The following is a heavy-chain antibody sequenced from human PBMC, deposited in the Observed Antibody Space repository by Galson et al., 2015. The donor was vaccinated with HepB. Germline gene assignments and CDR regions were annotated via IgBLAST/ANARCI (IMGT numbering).Heavy chain of an antibody. D-gene: IGHD2-15*01. V-gene: IGHV3-30*18. CDR2: ISSDGSNK. Sequence: SLRLSCAASGFTFRNYGMHWVRQAPGKGLEWVAVISSDGSNKYYADSVKGRFTISRDNSKNTLYLEMNSLRIEDTAVYYCAKDLRWTHFDSWGQGTLVTVSS. J-gene: IGHJ4*02. CDR3: AKDLRWTHFDS. CDR1: GFTFRNYG.